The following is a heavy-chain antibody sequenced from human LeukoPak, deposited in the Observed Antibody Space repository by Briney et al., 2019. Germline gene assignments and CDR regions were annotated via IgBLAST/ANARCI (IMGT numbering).Heavy chain of an antibody. Sequence: SETLSLTCTVSGASINSYYWSWLRQPAERGQEWVGRIYASGSTTSNPSLRSRVAISMDTSKTQFSLKLSSVTAADTAVYYCARSGYYYGSGSYSSRHYYYYYMDVWGKGTTVTISS. CDR3: ARSGYYYGSGSYSSRHYYYYYMDV. V-gene: IGHV4-4*07. CDR1: GASINSYY. J-gene: IGHJ6*03. CDR2: IYASGST. D-gene: IGHD3-10*01.